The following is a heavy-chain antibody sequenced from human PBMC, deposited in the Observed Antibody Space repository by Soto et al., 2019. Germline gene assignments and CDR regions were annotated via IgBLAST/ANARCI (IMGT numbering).Heavy chain of an antibody. CDR2: IYSRGTT. V-gene: IGHV3-53*04. CDR3: ARDYVWGEDRQDWYFDL. Sequence: EVQLVESGGGLVQPGGSLRLSCAASGFTVSSNYLSWVRQAPGKGLEWVSVIYSRGTTYHAESVKGRFTTSRHTSKNTLYLQMNSLRAEDTAVYYCARDYVWGEDRQDWYFDLWGRGTLVTVSS. D-gene: IGHD3-16*01. J-gene: IGHJ2*01. CDR1: GFTVSSNY.